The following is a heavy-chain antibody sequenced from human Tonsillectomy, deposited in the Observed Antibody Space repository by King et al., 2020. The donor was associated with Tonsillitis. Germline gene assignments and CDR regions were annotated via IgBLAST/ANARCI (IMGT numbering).Heavy chain of an antibody. CDR1: GFSFSTFD. CDR3: AKEVRWGGGGSHPFDY. D-gene: IGHD1-26*01. J-gene: IGHJ4*02. Sequence: VQLVESGGGLVQPGGSLRLSCAASGFSFSTFDMSWVRQAPGEGLEWVSAISGDGGRTFYGNSVRGRFTISRDNSKNILYLQMHSLRAEATAIDYCAKEVRWGGGGSHPFDYWGQGTPVTVSS. CDR2: ISGDGGRT. V-gene: IGHV3-23*04.